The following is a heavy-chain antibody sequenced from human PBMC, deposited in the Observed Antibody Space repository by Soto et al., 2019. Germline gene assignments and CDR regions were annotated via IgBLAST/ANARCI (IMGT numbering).Heavy chain of an antibody. D-gene: IGHD1-26*01. J-gene: IGHJ4*02. CDR2: ISYDGSNT. CDR3: AKDRSRRRWVGATDIDD. CDR1: GFTFNIYG. Sequence: QVQLVESGGGVVQPGRSLRLSCAASGFTFNIYGMHWVRQAPGKGLEWVGVISYDGSNTYYADSVKGRVNIARDNSRNTLYLQMNSLRPDDTAVYCCAKDRSRRRWVGATDIDDWGQGTLVTVSS. V-gene: IGHV3-30*18.